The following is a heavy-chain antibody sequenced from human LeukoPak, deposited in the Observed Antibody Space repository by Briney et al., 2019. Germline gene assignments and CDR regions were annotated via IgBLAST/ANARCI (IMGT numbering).Heavy chain of an antibody. V-gene: IGHV3-9*01. CDR1: GFSFDDYA. CDR2: ISWNSGSM. D-gene: IGHD3-22*01. Sequence: GGSLRLSCAASGFSFDDYAMHWLRQAPGKGLEWVAGISWNSGSMDYVDSVKGRFTISRDNAKNFVYLQMNNLRAEDTALYYCAKDIGSLTYCYDDSNYSGALDYWGQGTLVTVSS. CDR3: AKDIGSLTYCYDDSNYSGALDY. J-gene: IGHJ4*02.